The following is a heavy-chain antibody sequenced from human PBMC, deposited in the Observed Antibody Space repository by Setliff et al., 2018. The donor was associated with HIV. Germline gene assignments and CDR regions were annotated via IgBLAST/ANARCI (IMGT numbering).Heavy chain of an antibody. J-gene: IGHJ3*02. CDR2: IYHSGST. V-gene: IGHV4-38-2*01. CDR3: ARSSSGRGAFDI. CDR1: GYSISSGYY. Sequence: SETLSLTCAVSGYSISSGYYWGWIRQPPGKGLEWIGSIYHSGSTYYNPSLKSRVTTSVDTSKNQFSLKLSSVTAADTAVYYCARSSSGRGAFDIWGQGTMVTVSS. D-gene: IGHD3-22*01.